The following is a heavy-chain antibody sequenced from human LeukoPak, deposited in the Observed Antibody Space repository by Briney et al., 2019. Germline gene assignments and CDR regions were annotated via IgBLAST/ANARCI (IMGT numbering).Heavy chain of an antibody. J-gene: IGHJ4*02. CDR3: ARIGLVGARRTTGPGY. D-gene: IGHD1-26*01. CDR2: INPNSGGT. Sequence: APVKVSCKASGYTFTGYYMHWVRQAPGQGLEWMGWINPNSGGTNYAQKFQRRVTMTRDTSISTAYMELSRLRSDDTAVYYCARIGLVGARRTTGPGYWGQGTLVTVSS. CDR1: GYTFTGYY. V-gene: IGHV1-2*02.